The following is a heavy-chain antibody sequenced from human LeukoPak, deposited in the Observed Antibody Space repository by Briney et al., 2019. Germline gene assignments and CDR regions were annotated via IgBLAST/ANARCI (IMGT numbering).Heavy chain of an antibody. CDR2: IYYSGNT. CDR1: GVSISSSNSY. CDR3: ARQTGSGLFILP. V-gene: IGHV4-39*01. D-gene: IGHD3/OR15-3a*01. J-gene: IGHJ4*02. Sequence: SETLSLTCTVSGVSISSSNSYWGWIRQPPGKGLEWIGSIYYSGNTYYNASLKSQVSISIDTSKNQFSLKLTSVAAADTAVYYCARQTGSGLFILPGGQGTLVTVSS.